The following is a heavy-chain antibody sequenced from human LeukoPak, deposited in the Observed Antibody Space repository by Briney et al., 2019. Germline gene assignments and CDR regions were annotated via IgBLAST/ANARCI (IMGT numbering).Heavy chain of an antibody. J-gene: IGHJ4*02. V-gene: IGHV3-30*02. CDR1: GFTFLSYG. CDR2: IHYDGSNK. CDR3: AKTWEPKFGFDH. Sequence: GGSLRLSCAASGFTFLSYGMHWVRQAPGKGLEWVAFIHYDGSNKHYADSVKGRFTISRDNSKNTLYLQMNSLRTEDTAVYYCAKTWEPKFGFDHWGQGTLVTVSS. D-gene: IGHD1-26*01.